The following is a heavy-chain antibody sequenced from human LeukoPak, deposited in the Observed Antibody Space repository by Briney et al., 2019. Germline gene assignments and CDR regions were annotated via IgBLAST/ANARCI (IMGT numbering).Heavy chain of an antibody. CDR3: AGGGYYNFWSGYFSEYGYYFDY. V-gene: IGHV3-7*04. J-gene: IGHJ4*02. CDR1: GFTFSTYW. D-gene: IGHD3-3*01. CDR2: IKQDGSEK. Sequence: GGSLRLSCAASGFTFSTYWMSWVRQAPGKGLEWVANIKQDGSEKYYVDSVRGRFTISRDNAKNSLYLQMHSLRAEDTAVHYCAGGGYYNFWSGYFSEYGYYFDYWGQGTLVTVSS.